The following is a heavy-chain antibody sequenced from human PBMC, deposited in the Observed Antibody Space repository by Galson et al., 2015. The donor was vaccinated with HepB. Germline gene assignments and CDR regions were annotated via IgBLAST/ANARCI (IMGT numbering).Heavy chain of an antibody. J-gene: IGHJ3*02. D-gene: IGHD6-6*01. CDR3: ARDLLQIAARDPSGAFDI. CDR1: GFTFSSYW. V-gene: IGHV3-7*01. CDR2: IKQDGSEK. Sequence: SLRLSCAASGFTFSSYWMSWVRQAPGKGLEWVANIKQDGSEKYYVDSVKGRFTISRDNAKNSLYLQMNSLRAEDTAVYYCARDLLQIAARDPSGAFDIWAKGQWSPSLQ.